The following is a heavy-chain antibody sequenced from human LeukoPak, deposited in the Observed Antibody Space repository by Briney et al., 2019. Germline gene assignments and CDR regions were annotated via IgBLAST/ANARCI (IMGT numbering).Heavy chain of an antibody. Sequence: PGGSLRLSCAASGFTVSDNYMSWVRQAPGKGLEWVLVIYSGNTTYYADSVKGRFTISRDNSKNTLYLQMNSLRAEDTAVYYCAKLDRSGWYCIDNWGQGTLVTVSS. CDR1: GFTVSDNY. CDR3: AKLDRSGWYCIDN. D-gene: IGHD6-19*01. V-gene: IGHV3-53*01. J-gene: IGHJ4*02. CDR2: IYSGNTT.